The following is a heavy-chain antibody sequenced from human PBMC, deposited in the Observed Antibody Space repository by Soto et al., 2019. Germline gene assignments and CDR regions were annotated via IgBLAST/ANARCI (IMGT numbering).Heavy chain of an antibody. D-gene: IGHD3-22*01. V-gene: IGHV4-30-4*01. CDR1: GGSISSGDYY. Sequence: TSETLSLTCTVSGGSISSGDYYWSWIRQPPGKGLEWIGYIYYSGSTYYNPSLKSRVTISVDTSKNQFSLKLSSVTAADTAVYYCARMIVEMAFDIWGQGTMVTVSS. CDR2: IYYSGST. CDR3: ARMIVEMAFDI. J-gene: IGHJ3*02.